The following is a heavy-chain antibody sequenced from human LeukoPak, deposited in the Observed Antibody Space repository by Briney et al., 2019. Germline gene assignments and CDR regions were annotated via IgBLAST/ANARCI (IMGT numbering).Heavy chain of an antibody. CDR1: GDSISSYY. J-gene: IGHJ4*02. Sequence: SETLSLTCTVSGDSISSYYWSWIRQPPGKGLEWIGYIYTSGGTNYIPSLKGRVTISIDTFKNQFSLKLSSVTAADSAVYYCARLTRLSTSPDRYYLDYWGQGTLVTVSS. V-gene: IGHV4-4*09. D-gene: IGHD6-6*01. CDR3: ARLTRLSTSPDRYYLDY. CDR2: IYTSGGT.